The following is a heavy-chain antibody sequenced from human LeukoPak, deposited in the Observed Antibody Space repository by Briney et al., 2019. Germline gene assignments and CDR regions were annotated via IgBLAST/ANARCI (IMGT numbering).Heavy chain of an antibody. D-gene: IGHD3-3*01. Sequence: SETLSLTCAVSGDTINSGGYSWSWIRQHPGKGLEWIGYIYYSGSTYYNPSLKSRVTISVDTSKNQFSLKLSSVTAADTAAYYCARDAPLSRYYDFWSGYFQASGDDAFDIWGQGTMVTVSS. CDR3: ARDAPLSRYYDFWSGYFQASGDDAFDI. CDR2: IYYSGST. J-gene: IGHJ3*02. V-gene: IGHV4-31*11. CDR1: GDTINSGGYS.